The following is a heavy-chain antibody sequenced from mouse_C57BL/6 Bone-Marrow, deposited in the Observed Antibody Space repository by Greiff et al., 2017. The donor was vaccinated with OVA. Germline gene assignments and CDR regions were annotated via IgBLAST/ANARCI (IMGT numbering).Heavy chain of an antibody. CDR2: IDPENGDT. J-gene: IGHJ2*01. CDR1: GFNIKDDY. Sequence: VQLQQSGAELVRPGASVKLSCTASGFNIKDDYMHWVKQRPEQGLEWIGWIDPENGDTEYASKFQGKATITADTSSNTAYLQRSSLTSEDTAVYYCTTGYYYGSSDYWGQGTTLTVSS. CDR3: TTGYYYGSSDY. V-gene: IGHV14-4*01. D-gene: IGHD1-1*01.